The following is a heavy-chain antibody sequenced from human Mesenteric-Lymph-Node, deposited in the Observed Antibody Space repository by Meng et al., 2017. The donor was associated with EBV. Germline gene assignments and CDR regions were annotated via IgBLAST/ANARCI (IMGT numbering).Heavy chain of an antibody. CDR2: VYHRGSS. V-gene: IGHV4-4*02. Sequence: QVHLQEAGPGLVQPSGTLSLTCTISGGSITSGDWWSWVRQTPGKGLEWIGQVYHRGSSSYNPSLKSRATISVDNSNNQFSLRLTSVTAADTAVYYCARGLGGSRNYYFDYWGQGTLVTVSS. CDR1: GGSITSGDW. CDR3: ARGLGGSRNYYFDY. J-gene: IGHJ4*02. D-gene: IGHD3-16*01.